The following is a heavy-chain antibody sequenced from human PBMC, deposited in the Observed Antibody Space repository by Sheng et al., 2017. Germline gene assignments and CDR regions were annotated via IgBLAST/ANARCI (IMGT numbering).Heavy chain of an antibody. D-gene: IGHD3-22*01. V-gene: IGHV1-58*01. CDR3: AAQHYYDSSGYYYSYYYYGMDV. Sequence: QMQLVQSWPEVKKPGTSVKVSCKASGFTFTSSAVQWVRQARGQRLEWIGWIVVGSGNTNYAQKFQERVTITRDMSTSTAYMELSSLRSEDTAVYYCAAQHYYDSSGYYYSYYYYGMDVWGQGTTVTVSS. CDR1: GFTFTSSA. J-gene: IGHJ6*02. CDR2: IVVGSGNT.